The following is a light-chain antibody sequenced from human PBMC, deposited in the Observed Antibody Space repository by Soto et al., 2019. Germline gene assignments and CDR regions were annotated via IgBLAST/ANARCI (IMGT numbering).Light chain of an antibody. J-gene: IGLJ2*01. CDR2: EDN. Sequence: NFILTQTHSVSESPGKTITISCTRSSGSIASNFVQWYRQRPGSAPTIVIYEDNRRPSGVPGRFSGSIDTSSNSASLTISGRTAEDEGDSYCQSSESATLVVFGGGTKLPVL. CDR3: QSSESATLVV. V-gene: IGLV6-57*03. CDR1: SGSIASNF.